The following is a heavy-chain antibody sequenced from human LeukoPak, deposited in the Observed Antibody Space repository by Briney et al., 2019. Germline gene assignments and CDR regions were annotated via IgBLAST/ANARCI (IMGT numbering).Heavy chain of an antibody. D-gene: IGHD6-19*01. CDR2: IYSGGST. V-gene: IGHV3-66*01. Sequence: GGSLRLSCAASGFTVSSNYMSWVRQARGKGLEWVSVIYSGGSTYYADSVKGRFTISRDNSKNTLHLQMNSLRPEDTAVYYCARDLAVAGTRTFDYWGQGTLVTVSS. CDR3: ARDLAVAGTRTFDY. J-gene: IGHJ4*02. CDR1: GFTVSSNY.